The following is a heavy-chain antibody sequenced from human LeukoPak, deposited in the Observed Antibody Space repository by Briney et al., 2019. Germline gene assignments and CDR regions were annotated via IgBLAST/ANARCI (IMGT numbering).Heavy chain of an antibody. CDR3: ARDTLGEGEDANYAVYYFDY. V-gene: IGHV3-7*01. D-gene: IGHD4/OR15-4a*01. CDR2: IKQDGNEK. CDR1: GFRFNTYW. Sequence: GGSLRLSCAASGFRFNTYWMSWVRQAPGKGLEWVANIKQDGNEKYYADSVKGRFTSSRDNGKNSLDLQMNSLRADDTAVYYCARDTLGEGEDANYAVYYFDYWGQGTVVTVSS. J-gene: IGHJ4*02.